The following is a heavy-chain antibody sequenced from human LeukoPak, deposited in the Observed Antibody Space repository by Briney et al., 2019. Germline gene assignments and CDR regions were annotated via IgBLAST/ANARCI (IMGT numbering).Heavy chain of an antibody. CDR1: GYTFTSYY. CDR3: ARATMIVVAPDY. V-gene: IGHV1-46*03. D-gene: IGHD3-22*01. Sequence: ASLKVSCKASGYTFTSYYMHWVRPAPGQGLEWVGIINPIGGSTSYAQKFQGRVTITRDTSTSTVYMELSSLRSEDTAVYYCARATMIVVAPDYWGQGTLVSVSS. CDR2: INPIGGST. J-gene: IGHJ4*02.